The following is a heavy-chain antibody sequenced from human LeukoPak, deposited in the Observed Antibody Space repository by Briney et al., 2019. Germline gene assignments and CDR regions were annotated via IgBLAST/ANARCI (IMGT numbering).Heavy chain of an antibody. CDR1: GFTFSSSW. Sequence: GGSLRLSCAASGFTFSSSWMSWVRHTPGKGLEWVANINQDGSDEYYVDSVKGRSTISRDNAKTSLYLQMSSLRAEDTAVYYCARRLVGTPDYFDYWGQGTLVTVSS. CDR2: INQDGSDE. D-gene: IGHD4-23*01. J-gene: IGHJ4*02. V-gene: IGHV3-7*01. CDR3: ARRLVGTPDYFDY.